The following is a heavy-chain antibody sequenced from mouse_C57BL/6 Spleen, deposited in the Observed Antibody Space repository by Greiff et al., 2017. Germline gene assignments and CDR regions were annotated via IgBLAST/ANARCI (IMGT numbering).Heavy chain of an antibody. Sequence: EVNLVESGGGLVKPGGSLKLSCAASGFTFSDYGMHWVRQAPEKGREWVAYISSGSSTIYYADTGKGRFTISRDNAKNTLFLQMTSLRSEDTAMYYCARGGLYYDYDGGVDYWGQGTTLTVSS. CDR2: ISSGSSTI. CDR3: ARGGLYYDYDGGVDY. V-gene: IGHV5-17*01. D-gene: IGHD2-4*01. J-gene: IGHJ2*01. CDR1: GFTFSDYG.